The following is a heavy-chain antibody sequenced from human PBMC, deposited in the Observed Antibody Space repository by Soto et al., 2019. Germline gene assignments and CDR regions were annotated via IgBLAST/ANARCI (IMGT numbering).Heavy chain of an antibody. CDR3: ARPRYDGSGTPFDT. D-gene: IGHD3-22*01. J-gene: IGHJ4*02. Sequence: EVQLVESGGALVQPGGSLRLSCAASGFTFSSYWMHWVRQAPGKGLVWVSRINGDGSTTTYADSVKGRFIISRDKAKNMLYLQMNSLTAEDTAVYYCARPRYDGSGTPFDTWGQGTLSTVSS. CDR1: GFTFSSYW. CDR2: INGDGSTT. V-gene: IGHV3-74*01.